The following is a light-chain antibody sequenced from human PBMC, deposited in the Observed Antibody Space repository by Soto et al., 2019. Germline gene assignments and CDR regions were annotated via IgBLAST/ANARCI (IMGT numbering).Light chain of an antibody. Sequence: DIRMTQSPSTLYASVGERVSMTCRASQSVNEWVAGYHVRPGDAPKLLIYDASKLEIGVPSRFSRAGSGTEFPLTIFQLQPEDLGTYYCQETNYYFFGPGTQLAIK. CDR3: QETNYYF. J-gene: IGKJ2*01. CDR2: DAS. CDR1: QSVNEW. V-gene: IGKV1-5*01.